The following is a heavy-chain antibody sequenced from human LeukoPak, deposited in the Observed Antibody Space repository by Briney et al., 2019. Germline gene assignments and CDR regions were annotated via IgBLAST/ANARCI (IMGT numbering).Heavy chain of an antibody. CDR3: ARGSPTPNSRYFDL. D-gene: IGHD4-11*01. J-gene: IGHJ2*01. CDR2: INSDGSSA. Sequence: TGGSLRLSCEASEFTLKDYWMHWVPRGPGEGLVWVSRINSDGSSASYADSVKGRFTISRDNAKNTLYLQMNSLRAEDTAVYYCARGSPTPNSRYFDLWGRGTLVTVSS. V-gene: IGHV3-74*01. CDR1: EFTLKDYW.